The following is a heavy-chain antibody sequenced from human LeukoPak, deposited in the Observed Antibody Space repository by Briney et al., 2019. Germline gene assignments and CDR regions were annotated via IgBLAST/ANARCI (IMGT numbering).Heavy chain of an antibody. J-gene: IGHJ4*02. CDR2: IYTSGST. V-gene: IGHV4-61*02. Sequence: SETLSLTCTVSGGSISSGSYYWSWIRQPAGKGLEWIGRIYTSGSTNYNPSLKSRVTISVDTSKNQLSLKLSSVTAADTAVYYCARIPSLGRYYFDYWGQGTLVTVSS. CDR1: GGSISSGSYY. D-gene: IGHD3-16*01. CDR3: ARIPSLGRYYFDY.